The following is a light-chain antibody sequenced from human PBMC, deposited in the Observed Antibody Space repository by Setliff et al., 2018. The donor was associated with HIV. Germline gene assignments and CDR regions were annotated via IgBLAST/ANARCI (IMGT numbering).Light chain of an antibody. CDR1: SSDVGAYSF. CDR2: DVY. CDR3: CSYAGTDTYI. Sequence: ALTQPRSVSGSPGQSVTFSCTGSSSDVGAYSFVSWYQQHPGKAPKLIIYDVYRRPSGVPDRFSGSKSGDTASLTISGLQSEDEADYYCCSYAGTDTYIFGSGTKVTVL. V-gene: IGLV2-11*01. J-gene: IGLJ1*01.